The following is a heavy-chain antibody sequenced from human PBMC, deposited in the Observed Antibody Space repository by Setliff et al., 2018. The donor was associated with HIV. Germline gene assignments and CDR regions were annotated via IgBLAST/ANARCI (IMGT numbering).Heavy chain of an antibody. V-gene: IGHV1-18*01. J-gene: IGHJ6*03. CDR3: VRQVSYYHFYMDV. CDR1: GYTFTSYG. Sequence: ASVKVSCKASGYTFTSYGISWVRQAPGQGLEWMGWISAYNGNTNYAQKLQGRVIMTTDTSTSTAYMELRSLRSDDTAVYYCVRQVSYYHFYMDVWGKGTTVTVSS. D-gene: IGHD6-6*01. CDR2: ISAYNGNT.